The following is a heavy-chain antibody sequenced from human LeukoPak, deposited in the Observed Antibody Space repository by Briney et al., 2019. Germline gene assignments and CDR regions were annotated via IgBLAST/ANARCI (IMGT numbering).Heavy chain of an antibody. CDR1: GFTFSTYS. J-gene: IGHJ4*02. Sequence: GGSLRLSCVASGFTFSTYSMNWVRQAPGKGLEWVSYISSSGSTIYFADSVKGRFTISRDNAKNSLYLQMNSLRDEDTAVYYCARAIYDSSGFGDYWGQGTLVTVSS. CDR3: ARAIYDSSGFGDY. CDR2: ISSSGSTI. D-gene: IGHD3-22*01. V-gene: IGHV3-48*02.